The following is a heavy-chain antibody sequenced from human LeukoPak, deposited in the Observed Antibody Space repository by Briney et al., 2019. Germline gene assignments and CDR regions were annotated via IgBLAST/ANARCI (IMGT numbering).Heavy chain of an antibody. D-gene: IGHD2-15*01. V-gene: IGHV3-53*01. CDR3: AREDPGYCSGGSRYGGAFDI. CDR2: IYSGGST. CDR1: GFTVSSNY. Sequence: GGSLRLXCAASGFTVSSNYMSWVRQAPGKGLEWVSVIYSGGSTYYADSVKGRFTISRDNSKNTLYLQMNSLRAEDTAVYYCAREDPGYCSGGSRYGGAFDIWGQGTMVTVSS. J-gene: IGHJ3*02.